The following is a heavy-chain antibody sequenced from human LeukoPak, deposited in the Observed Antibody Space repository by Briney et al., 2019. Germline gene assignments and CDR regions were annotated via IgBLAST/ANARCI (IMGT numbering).Heavy chain of an antibody. Sequence: PGGSLRLSCAASGFTFSSYAMSWVRQAPGKGLEWVSAISGSGGSTYYAYSVKGRFTISRDNSKNTLYLQMNSLRAEDTAVYYCATGEDYQYYFDYWGQGTLVTVSS. J-gene: IGHJ4*02. CDR3: ATGEDYQYYFDY. CDR2: ISGSGGST. D-gene: IGHD3-10*01. V-gene: IGHV3-23*01. CDR1: GFTFSSYA.